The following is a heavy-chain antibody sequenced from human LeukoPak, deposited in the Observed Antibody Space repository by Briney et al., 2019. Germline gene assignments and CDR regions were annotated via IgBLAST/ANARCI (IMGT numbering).Heavy chain of an antibody. V-gene: IGHV1-8*01. J-gene: IGHJ3*02. D-gene: IGHD1-26*01. CDR2: MNPNSGNT. CDR3: ARGHRYSGSYSDAFDI. CDR1: GYTFTSYD. Sequence: GASVKASCKASGYTFTSYDINWVRQATGQGLEWMGWMNPNSGNTGYAQKFRGRVTMTRNTSISTAYMELSSLRSEDTAVYYCARGHRYSGSYSDAFDIWGQGTMVTVSS.